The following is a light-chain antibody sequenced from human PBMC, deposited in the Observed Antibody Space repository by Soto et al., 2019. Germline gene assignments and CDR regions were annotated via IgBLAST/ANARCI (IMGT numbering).Light chain of an antibody. CDR2: GAS. Sequence: EIVMTQSPATLSVSPGERATLSCRASQSVSSNLAWYQQKPGQAPRLLIYGASTRATGIPARFSGSGSGTKFTLTISSLQSEDFALYYCQQYNNWPRSFRQATKM. V-gene: IGKV3-15*01. CDR3: QQYNNWPRS. CDR1: QSVSSN. J-gene: IGKJ1*01.